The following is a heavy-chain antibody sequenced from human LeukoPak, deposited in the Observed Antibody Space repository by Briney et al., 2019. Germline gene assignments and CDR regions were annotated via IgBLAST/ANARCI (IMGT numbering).Heavy chain of an antibody. D-gene: IGHD3-10*01. CDR3: ARQTRDGSGSRGHSFDF. Sequence: GESLKISCKGSGYIFTNNWIGWVRQMPGKGLEWMGIIYPGDSDTRYSPSFEGQVTISVDKSISTAYLQWSSLKASDTAMYYCARQTRDGSGSRGHSFDFWGQGTLVTVSS. CDR1: GYIFTNNW. CDR2: IYPGDSDT. J-gene: IGHJ4*02. V-gene: IGHV5-51*01.